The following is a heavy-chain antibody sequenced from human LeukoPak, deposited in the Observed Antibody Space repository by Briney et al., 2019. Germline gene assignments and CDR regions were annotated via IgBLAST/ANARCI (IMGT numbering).Heavy chain of an antibody. V-gene: IGHV3-33*01. CDR1: GLTFTTYG. Sequence: GGSLRLSCAASGLTFTTYGFHWVRQAPGKGLEWVAVICHDGSKEYYGDSVKGRFTVSKDDPKNTVYLQMNNLRAEDTAVYFCVRDVWLPGCSDVSCSSLDPWGQGTLVTVSS. D-gene: IGHD2-15*01. CDR3: VRDVWLPGCSDVSCSSLDP. J-gene: IGHJ5*02. CDR2: ICHDGSKE.